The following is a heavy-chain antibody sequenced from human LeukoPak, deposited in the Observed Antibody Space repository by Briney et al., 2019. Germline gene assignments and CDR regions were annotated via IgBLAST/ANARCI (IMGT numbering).Heavy chain of an antibody. D-gene: IGHD3-3*01. V-gene: IGHV3-30*01. Sequence: PGRSLRLSCAASGFTFSNHAMHWVRQPPGKGLEWVAVISYDGRNQYYVDSVKGRFTISRDNSKNMLYLQMNSLRAEDTAVYYCARGPSIYDFNYMDVWGRGTTVTVSS. J-gene: IGHJ6*03. CDR1: GFTFSNHA. CDR2: ISYDGRNQ. CDR3: ARGPSIYDFNYMDV.